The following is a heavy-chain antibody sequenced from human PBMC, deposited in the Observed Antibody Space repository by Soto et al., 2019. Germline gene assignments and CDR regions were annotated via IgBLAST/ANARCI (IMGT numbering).Heavy chain of an antibody. CDR3: ARDRGDYYYGMDV. D-gene: IGHD7-27*01. CDR2: ISGSGGST. J-gene: IGHJ6*02. CDR1: GFTFSSYA. V-gene: IGHV3-23*01. Sequence: GGSLRLSCAASGFTFSSYAMSWVRQAPGKGLEWVSAISGSGGSTYYADSVKGRFTISRDNSKNTLYLQMNSLRAEDTAVYYCARDRGDYYYGMDVWGQGTTVTVSS.